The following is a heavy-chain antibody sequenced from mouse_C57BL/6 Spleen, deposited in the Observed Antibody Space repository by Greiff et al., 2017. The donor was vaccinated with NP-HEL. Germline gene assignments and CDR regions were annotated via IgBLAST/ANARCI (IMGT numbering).Heavy chain of an antibody. V-gene: IGHV1-26*01. CDR3: ARIYYDSSWFAY. CDR2: INPNNGGT. CDR1: GYTFTDYY. D-gene: IGHD2-4*01. J-gene: IGHJ3*01. Sequence: EVQLQQSGPELVKPGASVKISCKASGYTFTDYYMNWVKQSHGKSLEWIGDINPNNGGTSYNQKFKGKATLTVDKSSSTAYMELRSLTSEDSAVYYCARIYYDSSWFAYWGQGTLVTVSA.